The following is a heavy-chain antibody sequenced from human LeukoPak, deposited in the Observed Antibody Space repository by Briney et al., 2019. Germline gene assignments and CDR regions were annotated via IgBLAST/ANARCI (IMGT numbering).Heavy chain of an antibody. CDR2: INHSGST. J-gene: IGHJ5*02. V-gene: IGHV4-34*01. D-gene: IGHD2-8*02. Sequence: MSSETLSLTCAVYGGSFSGYYWSWIRQPPGKGLEWIGEINHSGSTNYNPSLKSRVTISVDTSKNQFSLQLSSVTAADTAVYYCASLVGYGSTITNWFDPWGQGTLVTVSS. CDR1: GGSFSGYY. CDR3: ASLVGYGSTITNWFDP.